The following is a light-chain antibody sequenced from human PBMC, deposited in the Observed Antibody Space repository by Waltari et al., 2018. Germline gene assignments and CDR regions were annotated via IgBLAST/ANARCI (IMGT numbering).Light chain of an antibody. J-gene: IGKJ1*01. CDR2: GAS. CDR3: QQYNNWPPWT. Sequence: EVVMTQSPATLSASPGERVTLSCRASQNVGSDLAWYQQNPGQAPRILIFGASTMATGTPARFSGSGSGTEFTLTISTMQSEDFAVYYCQQYNNWPPWTFGQGTKVEMK. V-gene: IGKV3D-15*01. CDR1: QNVGSD.